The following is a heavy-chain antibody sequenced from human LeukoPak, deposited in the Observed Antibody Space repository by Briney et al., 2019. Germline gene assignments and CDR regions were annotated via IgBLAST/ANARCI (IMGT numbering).Heavy chain of an antibody. CDR3: ARAFNSFAYFDY. J-gene: IGHJ4*02. D-gene: IGHD4-23*01. CDR2: IYHSGST. Sequence: KASETLSLTCTVSSGSISSGGYSWSWIRQPPGKGLEWIGYIYHSGSTYYNPSLKSRVTISVDRSKNQFSLKLSSVTAADTAVYYCARAFNSFAYFDYWGQGTLVTVSS. CDR1: SGSISSGGYS. V-gene: IGHV4-30-2*01.